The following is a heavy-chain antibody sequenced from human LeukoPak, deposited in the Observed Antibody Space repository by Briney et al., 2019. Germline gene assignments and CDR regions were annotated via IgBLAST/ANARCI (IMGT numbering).Heavy chain of an antibody. V-gene: IGHV4-34*01. CDR3: ARDPPGTGG. Sequence: SETLSLTCAVYGGSFSGYYWSWIRQPPGKGLEWIWEINHSGSTNYNPSLKSRVTISVDTSKNQFSLKLSSVTAADTAVYYCARDPPGTGGWGQGTLVTVSS. CDR1: GGSFSGYY. J-gene: IGHJ4*02. D-gene: IGHD3-10*01. CDR2: INHSGST.